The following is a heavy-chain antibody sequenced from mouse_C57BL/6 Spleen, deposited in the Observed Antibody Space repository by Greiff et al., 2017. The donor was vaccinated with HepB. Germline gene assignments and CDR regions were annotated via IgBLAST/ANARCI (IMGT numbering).Heavy chain of an antibody. CDR2: IDPANGNT. CDR3: AREGDEYGGAWVAY. V-gene: IGHV14-3*01. D-gene: IGHD5-1*01. J-gene: IGHJ3*01. CDR1: GFNIKNTY. Sequence: VQLKESVAELVRPGASVKLSCTASGFNIKNTYMHWVKQRPEQGLEWIGRIDPANGNTKYAPKFQGKGTITADTSTNTAYRQLSSRTSEDTAIYYGAREGDEYGGAWVAYWGEGTLVTVSA.